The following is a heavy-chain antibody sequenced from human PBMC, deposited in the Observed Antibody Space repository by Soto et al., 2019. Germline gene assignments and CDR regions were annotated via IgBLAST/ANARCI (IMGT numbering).Heavy chain of an antibody. CDR2: IVVDSGNT. CDR3: ATANNTSPFDF. Sequence: SVKVSCKASGFTPADSAVQWVRQARGQRLEWIGRIVVDSGNTKYAQRFTERVTISWDMSTITAFMELRSLRSEDTAVYYCATANNTSPFDFWGLGTLVTVSS. V-gene: IGHV1-58*01. J-gene: IGHJ4*02. D-gene: IGHD1-26*01. CDR1: GFTPADSA.